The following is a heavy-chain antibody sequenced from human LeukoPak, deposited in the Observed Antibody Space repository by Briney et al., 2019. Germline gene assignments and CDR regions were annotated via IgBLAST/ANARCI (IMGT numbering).Heavy chain of an antibody. Sequence: PSETLSLTCTVSGASISSYYWSWIRQSPGKGLEWIGFIYYSGNTNYNPSLRSRVTISIDTSKNQFSLKLTSVTPADTAVYYCARVPVAAGEYFDYWGQGTLVTVSS. V-gene: IGHV4-59*01. CDR3: ARVPVAAGEYFDY. CDR1: GASISSYY. D-gene: IGHD6-19*01. CDR2: IYYSGNT. J-gene: IGHJ4*02.